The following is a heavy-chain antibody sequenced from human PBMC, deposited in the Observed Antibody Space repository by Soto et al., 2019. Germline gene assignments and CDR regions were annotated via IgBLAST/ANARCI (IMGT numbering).Heavy chain of an antibody. CDR2: ISGSGSIT. CDR3: AKEKGAGYFDY. J-gene: IGHJ4*02. V-gene: IGHV3-23*01. Sequence: SLRLSCAASGFTFSSYAMSWVRQAPGKGLEWVSAISGSGSITYYADSVKGRFTISRDNSKNTLYLQMNSLRAEDTAVYFCAKEKGAGYFDYWGQGTLVTVSS. CDR1: GFTFSSYA.